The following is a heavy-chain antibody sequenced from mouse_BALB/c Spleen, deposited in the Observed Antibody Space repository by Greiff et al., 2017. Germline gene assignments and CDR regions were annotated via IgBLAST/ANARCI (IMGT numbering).Heavy chain of an antibody. CDR3: ARPSYYGYVNYYAMDY. D-gene: IGHD1-2*01. Sequence: EVKLVESGGGLVQPGGSLKLSCAASGFTFSSYGMSWVRQTPDKRLELVATINSNGGSTYYPDSVKGRFTISRDNARNILYLQMSSLRSEDTAMYYCARPSYYGYVNYYAMDYWGQGTSVTVSS. CDR2: INSNGGST. CDR1: GFTFSSYG. V-gene: IGHV5-6-3*01. J-gene: IGHJ4*01.